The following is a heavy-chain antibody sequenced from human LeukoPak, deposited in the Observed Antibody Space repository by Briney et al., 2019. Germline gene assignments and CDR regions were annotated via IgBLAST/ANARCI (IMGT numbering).Heavy chain of an antibody. CDR3: ARSYYGSGRYGPQFDY. J-gene: IGHJ4*02. CDR1: GYSISSGYY. CDR2: IYHSGST. V-gene: IGHV4-38-2*02. Sequence: PSETLSLTCTVSGYSISSGYYWGWIRQPPGKGLAWIGSIYHSGSTYYNPSLKSRVTISGDTSKNQFSLKLSSVTAADTAVYYCARSYYGSGRYGPQFDYWGQGTLVTVSS. D-gene: IGHD3-10*01.